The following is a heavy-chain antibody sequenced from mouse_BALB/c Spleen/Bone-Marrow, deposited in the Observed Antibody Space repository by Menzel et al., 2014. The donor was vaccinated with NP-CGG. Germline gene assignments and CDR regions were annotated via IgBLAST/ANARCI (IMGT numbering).Heavy chain of an antibody. CDR2: INPSNGRT. V-gene: IGHV1S81*02. D-gene: IGHD2-4*01. J-gene: IGHJ3*01. CDR3: ARRGITLAY. CDR1: GYTFTSYW. Sequence: QVQLQQPGAELVKPGASVKLSCKASGYTFTSYWMHWVKQRPGQGLEWIGEINPSNGRTNYNEKFKSNATLTVDKSSSTAYMQLSSLTSEDSAVYYCARRGITLAYWGQGTLVTVSA.